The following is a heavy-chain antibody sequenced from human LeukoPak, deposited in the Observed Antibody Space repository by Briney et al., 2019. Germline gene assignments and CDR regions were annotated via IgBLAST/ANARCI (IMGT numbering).Heavy chain of an antibody. CDR3: VRYYYDSSGYYIDY. CDR2: ISSSSTYI. D-gene: IGHD3-22*01. J-gene: IGHJ4*02. CDR1: GFTVSSNY. Sequence: GGSLRLSCAASGFTVSSNYMNWVRQAPGKGLEWVSSISSSSTYIYYTDSVKGRFTISRDNAKNSLYLQMNCLRDEDTAVYYCVRYYYDSSGYYIDYWGQGTLVTVSS. V-gene: IGHV3-21*01.